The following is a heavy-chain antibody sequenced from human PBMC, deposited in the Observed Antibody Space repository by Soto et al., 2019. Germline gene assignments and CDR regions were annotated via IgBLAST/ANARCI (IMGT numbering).Heavy chain of an antibody. D-gene: IGHD3-10*01. V-gene: IGHV3-66*01. J-gene: IGHJ4*02. Sequence: GGSLRLSCAASGVTVSNNYMSWVRQAPGKGLEWVSVIYSGGRTYYADSVKGRFIISRDSSKNTLYLQMNSLRAEDTAVYYCARATGADKEDYWGQGTLVTVSS. CDR1: GVTVSNNY. CDR2: IYSGGRT. CDR3: ARATGADKEDY.